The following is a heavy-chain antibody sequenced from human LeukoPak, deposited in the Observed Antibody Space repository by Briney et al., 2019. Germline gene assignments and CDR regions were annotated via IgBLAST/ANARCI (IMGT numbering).Heavy chain of an antibody. CDR2: ISGSGGNT. CDR1: GVTFSSYA. V-gene: IGHV3-23*01. Sequence: GGSLRLSCAASGVTFSSYAMSWVRQAPGKGLEWVSGISGSGGNTYYADSVKGRFTISRDNSKNTLYLQMNSLRAEDTAVYCCAKYPQQWLVPDGMDVWGQGTTVTVSS. J-gene: IGHJ6*02. CDR3: AKYPQQWLVPDGMDV. D-gene: IGHD6-19*01.